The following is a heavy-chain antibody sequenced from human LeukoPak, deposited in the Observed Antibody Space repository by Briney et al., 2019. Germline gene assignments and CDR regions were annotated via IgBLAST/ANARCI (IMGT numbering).Heavy chain of an antibody. CDR1: GLTFSSYN. D-gene: IGHD6-19*01. CDR3: ARLPLYSSGWYFYYYYMDV. J-gene: IGHJ6*03. Sequence: GGSLRLSCAASGLTFSSYNMNWVRQAPGKGLEWVSSISSCSSYIYYADSVKGRFTISRDNAKNSLYLQMNSLRAEDTAVYYCARLPLYSSGWYFYYYYMDVWGKGTTVTVSS. CDR2: ISSCSSYI. V-gene: IGHV3-21*01.